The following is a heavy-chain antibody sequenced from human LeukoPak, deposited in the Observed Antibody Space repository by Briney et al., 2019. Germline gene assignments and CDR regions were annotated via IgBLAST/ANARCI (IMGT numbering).Heavy chain of an antibody. CDR3: ATLGEGSGWNDY. J-gene: IGHJ4*02. CDR1: GFTFSSYS. D-gene: IGHD6-19*01. CDR2: ISSSGSDI. Sequence: PGGSLRLSCAASGFTFSSYSMNWVRQAPGKGLEWVSSISSSGSDIHYADSVKGRFTISRDNAKNSLYLQMNSLRVDDTAAYYCATLGEGSGWNDYWGQGTLVTVSS. V-gene: IGHV3-21*01.